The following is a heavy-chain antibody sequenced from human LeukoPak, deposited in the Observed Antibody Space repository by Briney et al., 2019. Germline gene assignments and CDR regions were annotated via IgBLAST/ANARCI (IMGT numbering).Heavy chain of an antibody. CDR2: IGTAGGT. CDR3: ARRGYGDYLDY. J-gene: IGHJ4*02. D-gene: IGHD4-17*01. CDR1: GFTFSSYD. V-gene: IGHV3-13*01. Sequence: GGSLRLSCAASGFTFSSYDMHWVRQATGKGLEWVSAIGTAGGTYYPGSVKGRFTISRENAKNSLYLQMNSLRAGDTAVYYCARRGYGDYLDYWGQGTLVTVSS.